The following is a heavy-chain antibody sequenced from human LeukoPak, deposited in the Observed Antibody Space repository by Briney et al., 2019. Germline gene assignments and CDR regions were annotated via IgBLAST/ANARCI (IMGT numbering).Heavy chain of an antibody. D-gene: IGHD1-26*01. CDR2: INPSGGST. Sequence: ASVKVSCXASGYTFTSYYMHWVRQAPGQGLEWMGIINPSGGSTSYAQKFQGRVTMTRDTSTSTVYMELSSLRSEDTAVYYCASVVSGSYPADAFDIWGQGTMVTVSS. V-gene: IGHV1-46*03. J-gene: IGHJ3*02. CDR1: GYTFTSYY. CDR3: ASVVSGSYPADAFDI.